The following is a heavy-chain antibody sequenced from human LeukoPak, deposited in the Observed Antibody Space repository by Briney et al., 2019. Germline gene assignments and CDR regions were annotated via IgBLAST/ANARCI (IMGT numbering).Heavy chain of an antibody. D-gene: IGHD6-13*01. CDR1: GFTFSDYA. CDR2: ISGSGGST. V-gene: IGHV3-23*01. Sequence: PGGSLRLSCAASGFTFSDYAMGWVRQAPGKGLEWVSAISGSGGSTYYADSVKGRFTISRDNSKNTLYLQMNSLRAEDTAVYYCAKARPEYSSSDNWFDPWGQGTLVTVSS. J-gene: IGHJ5*02. CDR3: AKARPEYSSSDNWFDP.